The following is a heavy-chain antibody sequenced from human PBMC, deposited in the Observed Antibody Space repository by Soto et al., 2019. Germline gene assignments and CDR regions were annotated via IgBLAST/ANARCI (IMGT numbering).Heavy chain of an antibody. V-gene: IGHV1-2*04. J-gene: IGHJ4*02. CDR3: AIGSGDYVLVNLDY. Sequence: GASVKVSCKASGYTFTGYYMHWVRQAPGQGLEWMGWINPNSGGTNYAQKFQGWVTMTRDTSISTAYMELSRLRSDDTAVYYCAIGSGDYVLVNLDYWGQGTLVPVSS. CDR2: INPNSGGT. D-gene: IGHD4-17*01. CDR1: GYTFTGYY.